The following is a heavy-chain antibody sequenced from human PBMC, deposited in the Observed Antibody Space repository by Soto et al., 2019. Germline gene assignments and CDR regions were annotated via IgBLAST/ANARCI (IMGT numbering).Heavy chain of an antibody. J-gene: IGHJ4*02. CDR2: ISYDGSNK. CDR1: GFTFSSYG. CDR3: AKLVGATGSVDY. Sequence: QVQLVESGGGVVQPGRSLRLSCAASGFTFSSYGMHWVRQAPGKGLEWVAVISYDGSNKYYADSVKGRFTISRDNSKNTLYLQMNSLRAEXXXVYYCAKLVGATGSVDYWGQGTLVTVX. V-gene: IGHV3-30*18. D-gene: IGHD1-26*01.